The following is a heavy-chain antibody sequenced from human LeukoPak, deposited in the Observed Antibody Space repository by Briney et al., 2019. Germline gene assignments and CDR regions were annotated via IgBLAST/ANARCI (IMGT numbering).Heavy chain of an antibody. CDR1: GFTFSSYA. CDR2: ISGSGGST. Sequence: GGSLRLSCAASGFTFSSYAMSWVRQAPGKGLEGVSAISGSGGSTYYAASVKGRFTISRDNSKNTLYLQMNSLRAADTAVYYCAKGVEYYDSSGYYDYWGQGTLVTVSS. J-gene: IGHJ4*02. V-gene: IGHV3-23*01. D-gene: IGHD3-22*01. CDR3: AKGVEYYDSSGYYDY.